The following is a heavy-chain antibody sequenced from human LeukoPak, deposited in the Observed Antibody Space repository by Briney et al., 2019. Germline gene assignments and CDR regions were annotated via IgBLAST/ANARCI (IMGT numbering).Heavy chain of an antibody. CDR3: AKGDYGMDV. CDR1: GLTFSSYA. CDR2: ISGSGGRT. Sequence: GGSLRLSCEASGLTFSSYAMSWARQATGKGQEWVSAISGSGGRTYYADPVKGRFTISRDNSKNTLYLQMNSLRAEDTAVYYCAKGDYGMDVWGQGTTVTVSS. J-gene: IGHJ6*02. V-gene: IGHV3-23*01.